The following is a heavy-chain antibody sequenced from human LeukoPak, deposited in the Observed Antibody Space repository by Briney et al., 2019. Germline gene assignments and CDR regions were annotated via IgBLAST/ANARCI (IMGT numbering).Heavy chain of an antibody. CDR2: IRFDGTTE. D-gene: IGHD6-19*01. Sequence: GGSLRLSCGAAGFTLTDYNMHWVRQAPGKGLEYVAFIRFDGTTEYYTDSVKGRFTMSRDKSKNTLYLQMNSLRGEDTAVYYCARGAAVALELWGQGTLVTVSS. CDR3: ARGAAVALEL. J-gene: IGHJ4*02. CDR1: GFTLTDYN. V-gene: IGHV3-30*02.